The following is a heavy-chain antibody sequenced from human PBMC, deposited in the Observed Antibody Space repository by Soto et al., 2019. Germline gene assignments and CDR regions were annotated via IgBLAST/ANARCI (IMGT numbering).Heavy chain of an antibody. D-gene: IGHD1-1*01. CDR1: GGSISSGGYY. CDR3: AGDGSPASFPGTSTLKSTYYYYYGMDV. Sequence: QVQLQESGPGLVKPSQTLSLTCTVSGGSISSGGYYWSWIRQHPGKGLEWIGYIYYSGSTYYNPSLNSRVTLSVETSKNQFSLKLSSVTAADTAVYYCAGDGSPASFPGTSTLKSTYYYYYGMDVWGQGTTVTVSS. J-gene: IGHJ6*02. V-gene: IGHV4-31*03. CDR2: IYYSGST.